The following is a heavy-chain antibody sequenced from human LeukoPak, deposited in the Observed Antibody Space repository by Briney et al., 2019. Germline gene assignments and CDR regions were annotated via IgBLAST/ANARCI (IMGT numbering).Heavy chain of an antibody. CDR2: FDPEDGET. D-gene: IGHD2-2*01. CDR3: ATSRLQYQLLDYYYMVV. CDR1: GYTLTELS. V-gene: IGHV1-24*01. J-gene: IGHJ6*03. Sequence: ASVKVSCKVSGYTLTELSMHWVRQAPGKGLEWMGGFDPEDGETIYAQKFQGRVTMTEDTSTDTAYMELSSLRSEDTAVYYCATSRLQYQLLDYYYMVVWGKGTTVTVSS.